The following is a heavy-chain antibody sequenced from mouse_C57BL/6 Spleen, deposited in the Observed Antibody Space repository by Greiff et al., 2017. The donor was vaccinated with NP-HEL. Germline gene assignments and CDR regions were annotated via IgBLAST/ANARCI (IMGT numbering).Heavy chain of an antibody. CDR3: TGVGLRRREDYFDY. J-gene: IGHJ2*01. D-gene: IGHD2-4*01. CDR2: IRLKSDNYAT. Sequence: EVKLMESGGGLVQPGGSMKLSCVASGFTFSNYWMNWVRQSPEKGLEWVAQIRLKSDNYATHYAESVKGRFTISSDDSKSSVYLQMNNLRAEDTGIYYCTGVGLRRREDYFDYWGQGTTLTVSS. CDR1: GFTFSNYW. V-gene: IGHV6-3*01.